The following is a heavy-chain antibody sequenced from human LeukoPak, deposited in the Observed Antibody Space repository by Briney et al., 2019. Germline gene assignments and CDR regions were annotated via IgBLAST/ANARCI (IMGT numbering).Heavy chain of an antibody. CDR3: AKGYDEEGLDY. V-gene: IGHV3-23*01. CDR1: GFTFSSYA. Sequence: PGGSLRLSCAASGFTFSSYAMSWVRQAPGKGPEWVSAISGRGASTYYADSVKGRFTVPRDNSKSTLSLQMNSLRAEDTAIYYCAKGYDEEGLDYWGQGTLVTVSS. CDR2: ISGRGAST. D-gene: IGHD3-3*01. J-gene: IGHJ4*02.